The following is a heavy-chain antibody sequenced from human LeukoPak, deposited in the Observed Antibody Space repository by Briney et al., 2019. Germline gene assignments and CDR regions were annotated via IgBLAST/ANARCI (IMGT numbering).Heavy chain of an antibody. J-gene: IGHJ6*03. CDR2: ISAYNGNT. V-gene: IGHV1-18*01. Sequence: ASVKVSCKASGYTFTSYGISWVRQAPGQGLEWMGWISAYNGNTNYAQKLQGRVTMTTDTSTSTAYMELRSLRSDDTAVYYCARERFEWDFATPYYYYYYMDVWGKGTTVTVSS. CDR1: GYTFTSYG. D-gene: IGHD1-26*01. CDR3: ARERFEWDFATPYYYYYYMDV.